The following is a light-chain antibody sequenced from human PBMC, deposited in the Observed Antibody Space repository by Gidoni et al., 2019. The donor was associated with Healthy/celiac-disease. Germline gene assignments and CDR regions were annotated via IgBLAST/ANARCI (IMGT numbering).Light chain of an antibody. CDR3: SSYAGSNNLV. Sequence: QPALTRPPSASGSPGQPVTISCTGTSSDVGGYNYVSWYQQHPGKAPKLMIYEVSKRPSGVPDRFSGSKSGNTASLTVSGLQAEDEADYYCSSYAGSNNLVFGGGTKLTVL. J-gene: IGLJ2*01. CDR2: EVS. V-gene: IGLV2-8*01. CDR1: SSDVGGYNY.